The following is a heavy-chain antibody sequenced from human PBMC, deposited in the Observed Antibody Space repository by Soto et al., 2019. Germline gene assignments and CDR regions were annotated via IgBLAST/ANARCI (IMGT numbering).Heavy chain of an antibody. Sequence: QVQLVESGGGVVQPGGSLRLSCAASGFTFSSYGVHWVRQAPGKGLEWVAVISNDGSKKNYGESAKGRFTISRDNSKKTLYLQMNSLRTEDTAVYYCAMSPQWGASGGMDVWGQGTTVTVSS. D-gene: IGHD1-26*01. CDR1: GFTFSSYG. CDR2: ISNDGSKK. J-gene: IGHJ6*02. CDR3: AMSPQWGASGGMDV. V-gene: IGHV3-30*03.